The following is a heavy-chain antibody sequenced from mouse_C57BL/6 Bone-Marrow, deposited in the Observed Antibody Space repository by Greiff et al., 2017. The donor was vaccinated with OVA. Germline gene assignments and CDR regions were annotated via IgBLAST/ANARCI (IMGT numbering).Heavy chain of an antibody. CDR3: ASYDCYYVAWFAY. D-gene: IGHD2-3*01. V-gene: IGHV1-74*01. J-gene: IGHJ3*01. CDR2: IHPSDSDT. CDR1: GYTFTSYW. Sequence: QVQLKQPGAELVKPGASVKVSCKASGYTFTSYWMHWVKQRPGQGLEWIGRIHPSDSDTNYNQKFKGKATLTVDKSSSTAYMQLSSLTSEDSAVYYCASYDCYYVAWFAYWGQGTLVTVSA.